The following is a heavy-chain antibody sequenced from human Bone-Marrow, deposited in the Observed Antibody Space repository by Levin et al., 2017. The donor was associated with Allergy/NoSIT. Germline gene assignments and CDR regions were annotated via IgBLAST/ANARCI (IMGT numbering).Heavy chain of an antibody. CDR2: AFYSGAT. J-gene: IGHJ5*02. CDR3: ARLPYSYYDVSDFA. Sequence: GSLRLSCTVSGGSITSSHYYWGWIRQPPGKGLEWIGSAFYSGATYYDPSLENRVSISVDTPKNQFSLKVNSVTAADTAVYYCARLPYSYYDVSDFAWGQGTLVTVSS. D-gene: IGHD3-22*01. CDR1: GGSITSSHYY. V-gene: IGHV4-39*01.